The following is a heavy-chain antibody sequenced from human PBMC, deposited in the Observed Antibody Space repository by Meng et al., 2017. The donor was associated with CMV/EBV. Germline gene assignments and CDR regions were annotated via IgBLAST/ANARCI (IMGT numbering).Heavy chain of an antibody. V-gene: IGHV3-7*01. CDR2: ISPDGTLT. CDR1: GFTFSPFW. D-gene: IGHD6-6*01. CDR3: ATTSGSSY. Sequence: GGSLRLSCGSYGFTFSPFWMSWFRRAPGKGLEWVAHISPDGTLTYYVDSVRGRFTISRDNTENSIHLHMSTLRAEDTAVYYCATTSGSSYWGQGAQVTVSS. J-gene: IGHJ4*02.